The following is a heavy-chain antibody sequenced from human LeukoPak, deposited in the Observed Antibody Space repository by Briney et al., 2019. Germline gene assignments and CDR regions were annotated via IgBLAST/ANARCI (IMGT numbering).Heavy chain of an antibody. CDR1: GFTFSSYA. CDR2: VTGNAANT. V-gene: IGHV3-23*01. CDR3: ARDGVPPYYYDSSGYDDWFNP. D-gene: IGHD3-22*01. J-gene: IGHJ5*02. Sequence: GGSLRLSCAASGFTFSSYAMSWVRQAPGKGLEWVSGVTGNAANTYYADSVKGRFAISRDNSKNTVYLQMNSLRAEDTAVYYCARDGVPPYYYDSSGYDDWFNPWGQGTLVTVSS.